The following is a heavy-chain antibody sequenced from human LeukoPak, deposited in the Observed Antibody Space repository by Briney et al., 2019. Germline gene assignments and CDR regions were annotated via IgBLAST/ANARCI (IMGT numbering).Heavy chain of an antibody. CDR1: GGSFSGYY. Sequence: SETLSLTCVVYGGSFSGYYWSWIRQPPGKGLEWIGEINHSGSTNYNPSLKSRVTISVDTSKNQFSLKLSSVTAADTAVYYCARTYYYGSGSYQNDYWGQGTLVTVSS. CDR3: ARTYYYGSGSYQNDY. V-gene: IGHV4-34*01. D-gene: IGHD3-10*01. J-gene: IGHJ4*02. CDR2: INHSGST.